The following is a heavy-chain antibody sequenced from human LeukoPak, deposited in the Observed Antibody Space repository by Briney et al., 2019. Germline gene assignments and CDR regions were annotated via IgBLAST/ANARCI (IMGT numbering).Heavy chain of an antibody. J-gene: IGHJ4*02. CDR2: ISGSGGST. D-gene: IGHD3-22*01. V-gene: IGHV3-23*01. CDR3: AKDLGLSPNYYDSSDY. CDR1: GFTFSGYA. Sequence: GGSLRLSCAASGFTFSGYAMSWARQAPGKGLEWVSAISGSGGSTYYADSVKGRFTISRDNSKNTLYLQMNSLRAEDTAVYYCAKDLGLSPNYYDSSDYWGQGTLVTVSS.